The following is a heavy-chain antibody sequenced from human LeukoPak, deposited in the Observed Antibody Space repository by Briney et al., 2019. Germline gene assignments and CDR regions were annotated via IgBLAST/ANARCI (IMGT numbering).Heavy chain of an antibody. CDR2: ISGSGTTT. CDR1: GLTFRSYA. V-gene: IGHV3-23*01. D-gene: IGHD3-22*01. CDR3: AKGASMIVVVTHYFDF. J-gene: IGHJ4*01. Sequence: GGSLRLSCAASGLTFRSYAMTWVRQAPGKGLEWVSSISGSGTTTYFADSVKGRFTISRDNSKGSLYLQMNSLRAEDTAVYYCAKGASMIVVVTHYFDFWGQGTLVTVSS.